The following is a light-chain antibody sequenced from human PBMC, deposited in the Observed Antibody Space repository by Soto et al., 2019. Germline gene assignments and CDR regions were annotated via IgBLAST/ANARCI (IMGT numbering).Light chain of an antibody. CDR1: QSISSW. Sequence: DIQMTQSPSTLSASVGDRVTITCRASQSISSWLAWYQQKPGTAPKLLIYKASTLQSGVPSRFSGSGSGTEFTLTISSLQPDDFATYYCQQYSDNWTFGKGTKV. CDR2: KAS. J-gene: IGKJ1*01. CDR3: QQYSDNWT. V-gene: IGKV1-5*03.